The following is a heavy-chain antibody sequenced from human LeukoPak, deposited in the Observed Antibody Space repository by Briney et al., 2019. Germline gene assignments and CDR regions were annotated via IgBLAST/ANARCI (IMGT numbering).Heavy chain of an antibody. CDR1: GYTFTDYS. D-gene: IGHD3-10*02. V-gene: IGHV1-2*02. J-gene: IGHJ2*01. Sequence: ASVKVFCKASGYTFTDYSLHWVRQAPGQGLEWMGWINPNSGGTNYAQKFQGRVTMTRDTSITTAYMELSRLRSDDTAVYYCARVFHRVYFDLWGRGTLVTVSS. CDR3: ARVFHRVYFDL. CDR2: INPNSGGT.